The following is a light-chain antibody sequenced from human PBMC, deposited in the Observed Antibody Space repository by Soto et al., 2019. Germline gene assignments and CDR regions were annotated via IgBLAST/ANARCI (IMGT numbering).Light chain of an antibody. CDR2: HTS. CDR3: LLFYSGPGV. Sequence: QAVVTQEPSLTLSPGETVTLTCGSSTGAVTSGHYSYWFQQEPGQAPRTLIYHTSNKHSWTPARFSGSLFGGKAALTLSGAQPEDEAEYYCLLFYSGPGVFGGGTKLTV. J-gene: IGLJ2*01. V-gene: IGLV7-46*01. CDR1: TGAVTSGHY.